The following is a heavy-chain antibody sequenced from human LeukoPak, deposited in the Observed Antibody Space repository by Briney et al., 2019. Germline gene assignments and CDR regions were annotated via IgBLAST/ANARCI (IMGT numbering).Heavy chain of an antibody. V-gene: IGHV3-74*01. CDR2: INSDGSST. J-gene: IGHJ4*02. Sequence: GGSLRLSCAASGFTFSSYWMHWVSHAPGKGLVWVSRINSDGSSTSYADSVKGRFTISRDNAKNTLYLQMNSLRAEDTAVYYCASWGIADDYWGQGTLVTVSS. CDR1: GFTFSSYW. D-gene: IGHD6-13*01. CDR3: ASWGIADDY.